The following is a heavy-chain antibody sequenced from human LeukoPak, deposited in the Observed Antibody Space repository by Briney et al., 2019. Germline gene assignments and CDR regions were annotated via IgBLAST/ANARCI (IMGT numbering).Heavy chain of an antibody. CDR2: IGVGGTT. D-gene: IGHD3-9*01. CDR3: ARDLTGLPDY. Sequence: PGGSLRLSCAASGFTLSNYGMNWVRQAPGKGLEWVSGIGVGGTTYYADSVKGRFTISRDNSKNTLYLQMNSLRAEDTAVYYCARDLTGLPDYWGQGTLVTVSS. CDR1: GFTLSNYG. V-gene: IGHV3-23*01. J-gene: IGHJ4*02.